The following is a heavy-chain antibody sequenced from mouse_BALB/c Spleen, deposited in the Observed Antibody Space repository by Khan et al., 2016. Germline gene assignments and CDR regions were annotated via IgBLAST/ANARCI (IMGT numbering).Heavy chain of an antibody. D-gene: IGHD1-1*01. J-gene: IGHJ2*01. CDR1: GFTFSSYW. Sequence: EVTLEESGGGLVQPGGSMKLSCVASGFTFSSYWMSWVRQSPEKGLEWVAEIRLKSDNYATHYAESVKGKFTISRDDSKSLLNRQMKSLRAEHTVIYYCTTVVPDYWGQGTTLTVSS. CDR3: TTVVPDY. CDR2: IRLKSDNYAT. V-gene: IGHV6-6*02.